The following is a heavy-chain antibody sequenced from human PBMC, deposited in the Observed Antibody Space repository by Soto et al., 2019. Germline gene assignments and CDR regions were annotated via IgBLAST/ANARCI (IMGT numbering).Heavy chain of an antibody. Sequence: GASVKVSCKASGGTFSSYAISWVRQAPGQGLEWMGGIIPIFGTANYAQKFQGRVTITADESTSTAYMELSSLRSEDTAVYYCARDWREFYYDSSAPGSAFDIWGQGTMVTVSS. CDR2: IIPIFGTA. J-gene: IGHJ3*02. D-gene: IGHD3-22*01. CDR3: ARDWREFYYDSSAPGSAFDI. CDR1: GGTFSSYA. V-gene: IGHV1-69*13.